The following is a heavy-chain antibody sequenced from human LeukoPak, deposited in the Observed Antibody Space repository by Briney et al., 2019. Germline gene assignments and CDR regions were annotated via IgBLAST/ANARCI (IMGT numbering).Heavy chain of an antibody. CDR1: GYTFTGYY. D-gene: IGHD2-2*01. J-gene: IGHJ4*02. Sequence: ASVKVSCKASGYTFTGYYMHWVRQAPGQGLEWMGWINPNNGGTNYAQKFQGRVTMTRDTSISTAYMELRRLTSDDTAVYYCAREDTRRGSRGYFDYWGQGTLVTVSS. CDR3: AREDTRRGSRGYFDY. CDR2: INPNNGGT. V-gene: IGHV1-2*02.